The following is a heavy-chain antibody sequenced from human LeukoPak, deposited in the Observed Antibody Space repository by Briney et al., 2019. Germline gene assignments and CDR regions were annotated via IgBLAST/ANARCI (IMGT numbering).Heavy chain of an antibody. Sequence: GGSLRLSCAASGFSLSSYEMNWVRQTPGKGLEWVANIKQDGSEKYYVDSVKGRFTISRDNAKNSLYLQMNSLRAEDTAVYYCAKELDKRGYYYYYMDVWGKGTTVTISS. CDR2: IKQDGSEK. V-gene: IGHV3-7*01. J-gene: IGHJ6*03. CDR3: AKELDKRGYYYYYMDV. CDR1: GFSLSSYE.